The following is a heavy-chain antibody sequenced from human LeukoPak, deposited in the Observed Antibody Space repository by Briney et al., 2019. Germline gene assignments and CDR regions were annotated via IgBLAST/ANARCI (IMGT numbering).Heavy chain of an antibody. Sequence: PSETLSLTCTVSGGSISSGSYYWSWIRQPAGKGLEWIGRIYTSGSTNYNPSLKSRVTISVDTSKNQFSLKLSSVTAADTAVYYCARGLRLYSSSWYRWFDPWGQGTLVTVSS. V-gene: IGHV4-61*02. CDR1: GGSISSGSYY. J-gene: IGHJ5*02. CDR3: ARGLRLYSSSWYRWFDP. D-gene: IGHD6-13*01. CDR2: IYTSGST.